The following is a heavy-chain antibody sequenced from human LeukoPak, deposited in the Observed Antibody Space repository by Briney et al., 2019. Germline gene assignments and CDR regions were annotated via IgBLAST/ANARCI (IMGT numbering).Heavy chain of an antibody. V-gene: IGHV3-21*01. CDR1: GFTFSSYS. CDR2: ISSSSSYI. J-gene: IGHJ3*02. CDR3: ARDGGGGWNAFDI. D-gene: IGHD2-15*01. Sequence: GGSLRLSCAASGFTFSSYSMNWVRQAPGKGLEWVSPISSSSSYISYADSVKGRFTISRDNAKNSLYLQMNSLRAEDTAVYYCARDGGGGWNAFDIWGQGTMVTVSS.